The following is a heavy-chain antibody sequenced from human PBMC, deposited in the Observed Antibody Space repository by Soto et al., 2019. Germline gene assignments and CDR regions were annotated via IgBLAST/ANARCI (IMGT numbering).Heavy chain of an antibody. Sequence: GGSLRLSCAASGFTFSSYGMHWVRQAPGKGLEWVAVISYDGSNKYYADSVKGRFTISRDNSKNTLYLQMNSLRAEDTAVYYCAKDSEQWLLDYWGQGTPVTVSS. J-gene: IGHJ4*02. D-gene: IGHD6-19*01. CDR2: ISYDGSNK. V-gene: IGHV3-30*18. CDR3: AKDSEQWLLDY. CDR1: GFTFSSYG.